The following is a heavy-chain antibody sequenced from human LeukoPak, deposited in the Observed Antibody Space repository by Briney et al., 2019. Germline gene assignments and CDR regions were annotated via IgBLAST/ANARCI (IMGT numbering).Heavy chain of an antibody. CDR3: ARIPSYCGGDCWYDY. V-gene: IGHV3-48*03. CDR1: GFTFSSYE. D-gene: IGHD2-21*02. J-gene: IGHJ4*02. Sequence: GGSLRLSCAASGFTFSSYEMNWVRQAPGKGLEWVSYISSSGSTIYYADSVKGRFTISRDNAKNSLYLQMNSLRAEDTAVYYCARIPSYCGGDCWYDYWGQGTLVTASS. CDR2: ISSSGSTI.